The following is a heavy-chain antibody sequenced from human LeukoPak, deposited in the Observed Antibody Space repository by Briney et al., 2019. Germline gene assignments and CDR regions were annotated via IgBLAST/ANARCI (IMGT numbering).Heavy chain of an antibody. CDR2: IRSKAYGGTT. D-gene: IGHD3-3*01. CDR3: TREGGRSITIFGVEKAFDY. CDR1: GFTFGDYA. J-gene: IGHJ4*02. V-gene: IGHV3-49*04. Sequence: GGSLRLSCTASGFTFGDYAMSWVRQAPGKGLEWVGFIRSKAYGGTTEYAASVKGRFTISRDDSKSIAYLQMNSLKTEDTAVYYCTREGGRSITIFGVEKAFDYWGQGTLVTVSS.